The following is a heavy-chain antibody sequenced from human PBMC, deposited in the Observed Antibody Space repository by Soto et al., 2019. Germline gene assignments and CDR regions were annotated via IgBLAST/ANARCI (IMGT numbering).Heavy chain of an antibody. Sequence: PGGSLRLSCAASGFTFSDSYMSWIRQAPGKGLEWISYITFSGNTVYYADSLKGRFTNSRDNAKNSLYLQMNRLRAEDTAVYYCARVSWREKYGMDVWGQGTTVTVSS. CDR2: ITFSGNTV. CDR1: GFTFSDSY. J-gene: IGHJ6*02. V-gene: IGHV3-11*01. CDR3: ARVSWREKYGMDV.